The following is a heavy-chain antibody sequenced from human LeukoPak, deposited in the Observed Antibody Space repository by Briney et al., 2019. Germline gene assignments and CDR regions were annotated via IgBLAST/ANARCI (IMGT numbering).Heavy chain of an antibody. D-gene: IGHD3-22*01. Sequence: PSETLSLTCTVSGGSISSSSYYWGWIRQPPGKGLEWIGSIYYSGSTYYNPSLKSRVTISVDTSKNQFSLKLSSVTAADTAVYSCARRPYDSSGYYYVNWFFDLWGRGTLSLSPQ. CDR3: ARRPYDSSGYYYVNWFFDL. CDR2: IYYSGST. CDR1: GGSISSSSYY. V-gene: IGHV4-39*01. J-gene: IGHJ2*01.